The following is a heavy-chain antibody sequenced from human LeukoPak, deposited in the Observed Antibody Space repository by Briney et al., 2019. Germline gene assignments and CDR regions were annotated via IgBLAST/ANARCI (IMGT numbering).Heavy chain of an antibody. CDR3: AMERRLIDYYYGMDV. Sequence: GASVKVSCKASGYTFTGYYMDWVRQAPGQGLEWMGIINPSGGSTSYAQKFQGRVTMTRDTSTSTVYMELSSLRCEDTAVYYCAMERRLIDYYYGMDVWGQGTTVTVSS. CDR1: GYTFTGYY. J-gene: IGHJ6*02. CDR2: INPSGGST. V-gene: IGHV1-46*01. D-gene: IGHD1-1*01.